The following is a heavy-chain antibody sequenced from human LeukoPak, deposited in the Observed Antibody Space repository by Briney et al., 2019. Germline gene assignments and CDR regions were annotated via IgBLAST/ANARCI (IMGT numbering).Heavy chain of an antibody. CDR2: FDPEDGET. D-gene: IGHD3-22*01. CDR3: ATDPRLRDSRRKSEAFDI. Sequence: ASVKVSCKVAGYTRTELSMHWLRQAPGKGLEWLGGFDPEDGETIYAQKFQGRVTMTEDPSTDTAYMELSSLKSEDTAAYYCATDPRLRDSRRKSEAFDIWGQGTMVTVSS. V-gene: IGHV1-24*01. J-gene: IGHJ3*02. CDR1: GYTRTELS.